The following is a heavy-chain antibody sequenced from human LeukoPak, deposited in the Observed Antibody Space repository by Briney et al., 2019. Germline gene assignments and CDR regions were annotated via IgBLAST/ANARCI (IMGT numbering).Heavy chain of an antibody. CDR1: EFTFSSYT. CDR2: ISGSGGST. Sequence: GGSLRLSCAASEFTFSSYTMNWVRQAPGKGLEWVSAISGSGGSTYYADSVKGRFTISRDNSKNTLYLQMNSLRAEDTAVYYCAKEGGSRDGYNFDYWGQGTLVTVSS. V-gene: IGHV3-23*01. D-gene: IGHD5-24*01. J-gene: IGHJ4*02. CDR3: AKEGGSRDGYNFDY.